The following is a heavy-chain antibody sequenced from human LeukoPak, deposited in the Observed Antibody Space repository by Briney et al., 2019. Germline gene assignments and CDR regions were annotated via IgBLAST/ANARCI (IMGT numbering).Heavy chain of an antibody. V-gene: IGHV3-11*01. Sequence: PGGSLRLSCAASGFTFSDYYMSWVRQAPGKGLEWVSFLSGSGEIIYYADSVKGRFTISRDNAKNSLYLQMNSLRDEDTAVYYCARARDGYNSGGYYMDVWGKGTTVIVS. D-gene: IGHD5-24*01. CDR2: LSGSGEII. CDR3: ARARDGYNSGGYYMDV. CDR1: GFTFSDYY. J-gene: IGHJ6*03.